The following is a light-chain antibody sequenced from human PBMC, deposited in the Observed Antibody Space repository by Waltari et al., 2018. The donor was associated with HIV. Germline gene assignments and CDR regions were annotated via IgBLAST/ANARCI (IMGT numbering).Light chain of an antibody. J-gene: IGKJ4*01. CDR2: AAS. Sequence: DIQLPQSPSILSASVGDRVTITCRTSQGISRYVAWYQQKPGKAPKLLIYAASTLPSGVPSRFSGSGSGIEFTLTSSRLKPEDFATYYCQQLESYTQISFGGGTKVGIK. CDR3: QQLESYTQIS. V-gene: IGKV1-9*01. CDR1: QGISRY.